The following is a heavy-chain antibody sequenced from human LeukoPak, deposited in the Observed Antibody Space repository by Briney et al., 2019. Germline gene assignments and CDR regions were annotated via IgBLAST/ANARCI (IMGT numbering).Heavy chain of an antibody. CDR2: ISFDGSNK. V-gene: IGHV3-30*18. J-gene: IGHJ4*02. CDR3: AKDQGITIFGVVPDY. D-gene: IGHD3-3*01. CDR1: GFTFSSYG. Sequence: GGSLRLSCAASGFTFSSYGMHWVRQAPGKGLEWVAVISFDGSNKYHTDSVKGRFTISRDNSKNTLYLQMNSLRVEDTAVYYCAKDQGITIFGVVPDYWGQGTLVTVSS.